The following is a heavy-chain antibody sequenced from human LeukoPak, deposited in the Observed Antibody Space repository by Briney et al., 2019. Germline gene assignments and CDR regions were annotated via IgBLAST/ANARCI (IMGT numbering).Heavy chain of an antibody. J-gene: IGHJ4*02. D-gene: IGHD3-10*01. CDR3: ARGRSGSGYYFDY. V-gene: IGHV3-30-3*01. Sequence: GGSLRLSCAAPGFTFSSYAMHWVRQAPAKGLEWEAAISYDGSNKYYADSVKGQFTISRDNSKNTLYLQMNSLRAEDTAVYYCARGRSGSGYYFDYWGQGTLVTVSS. CDR1: GFTFSSYA. CDR2: ISYDGSNK.